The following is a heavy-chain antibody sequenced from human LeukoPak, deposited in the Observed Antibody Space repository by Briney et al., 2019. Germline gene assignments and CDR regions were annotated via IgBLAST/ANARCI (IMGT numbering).Heavy chain of an antibody. CDR1: GGTFNSYA. V-gene: IGHV1-69*05. CDR2: IIAIFGTA. J-gene: IGHJ4*02. D-gene: IGHD3-3*01. CDR3: SINPTIFGVVSFDY. Sequence: SVKVSCKASGGTFNSYAISWVRQAPGQGREWMGGIIAIFGTAKYAQKFQGRDTITTDEATSTASMELSSLRSEDTAVYYCSINPTIFGVVSFDYWGQGTLVTVSS.